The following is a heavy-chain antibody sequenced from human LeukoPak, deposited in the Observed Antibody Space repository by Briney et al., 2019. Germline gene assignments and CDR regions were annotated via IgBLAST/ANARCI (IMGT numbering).Heavy chain of an antibody. D-gene: IGHD6-13*01. CDR1: GYTFTGYY. CDR3: ARDLVSYSSSWYYYYGMDV. CDR2: INPNSGGT. J-gene: IGHJ6*02. V-gene: IGHV1-2*02. Sequence: GASVKVSCKASGYTFTGYYMHWVRQAPGQGLEWMGWINPNSGGTNYAQKFQGRVTMTRDTCISTAYMELSRLRSDDTAVYYCARDLVSYSSSWYYYYGMDVWGQGTTVTVSS.